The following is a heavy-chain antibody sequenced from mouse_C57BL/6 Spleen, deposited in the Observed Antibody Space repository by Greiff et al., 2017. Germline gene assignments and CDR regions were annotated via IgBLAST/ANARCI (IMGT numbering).Heavy chain of an antibody. CDR2: INSDGSST. CDR3: SRALFITTVLARWYFGV. V-gene: IGHV5-16*01. J-gene: IGHJ1*03. D-gene: IGHD1-1*01. Sequence: EVQRVESEGGLVQPGSSMKLSCTASGFTFSDYYMAWVRQVPEKGLEWVANINSDGSSTYYLDSLKSRFIISIDNAKNILYLQMSSLKSEDTDTYYCSRALFITTVLARWYFGVWGTGTTVTVSS. CDR1: GFTFSDYY.